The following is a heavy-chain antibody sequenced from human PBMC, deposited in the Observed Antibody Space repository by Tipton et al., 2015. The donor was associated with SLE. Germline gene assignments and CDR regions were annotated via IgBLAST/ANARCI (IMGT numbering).Heavy chain of an antibody. J-gene: IGHJ5*02. Sequence: TLSLTCAVYGGSFSGYYWNWIRQPPGKGLEWIGEINHSGSINYNPSLKSRVAISVDTSKKHFSLKLSSVTAADTAVYYCARSIGEYDSSGYYYAWTFDPWGQGTLVTVSS. CDR1: GGSFSGYY. D-gene: IGHD3-22*01. CDR3: ARSIGEYDSSGYYYAWTFDP. V-gene: IGHV4-34*01. CDR2: INHSGSI.